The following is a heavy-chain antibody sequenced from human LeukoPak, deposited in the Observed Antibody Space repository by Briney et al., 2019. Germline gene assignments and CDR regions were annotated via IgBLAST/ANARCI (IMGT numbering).Heavy chain of an antibody. V-gene: IGHV1-46*01. J-gene: IGHJ3*02. CDR3: ASVHDSSGYYYAGNAFDI. CDR2: INPSGGST. Sequence: ASVKVSCKASGYTFTSYYMHRVRQAPGQGLEWMGIINPSGGSTSYAQKFQGRVTMTRDTSTSTVYMELSSLRSEDTAVYYCASVHDSSGYYYAGNAFDIWGQGTMVTVSS. CDR1: GYTFTSYY. D-gene: IGHD3-22*01.